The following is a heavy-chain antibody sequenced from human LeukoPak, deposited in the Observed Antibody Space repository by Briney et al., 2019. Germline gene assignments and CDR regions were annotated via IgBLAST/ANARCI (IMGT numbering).Heavy chain of an antibody. D-gene: IGHD3-10*01. CDR3: ARDQGVIAPPPYGLDV. CDR2: IIPILDIA. CDR1: GGTFSSYA. Sequence: GASVKVSCKASGGTFSSYAISWVRQAPGQGLEWMGRIIPILDIANYAQTFQGRVTITADKSTSTAYIELSSLSSEDTAVYYCARDQGVIAPPPYGLDVWGQGTTVTVSS. J-gene: IGHJ6*02. V-gene: IGHV1-69*04.